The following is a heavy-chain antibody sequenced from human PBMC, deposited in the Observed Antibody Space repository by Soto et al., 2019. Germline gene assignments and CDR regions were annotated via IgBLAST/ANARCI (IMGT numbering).Heavy chain of an antibody. CDR1: GYTFTSYD. Sequence: ASVKVSCKASGYTFTSYDINWVRQATGQGLEWMGWMNPDSGNTGYAQKLQGRVTMTTDTSTSTAYMELRSLRSDDTAVYYCARGEIQLWLREWGQGTLVTVSS. D-gene: IGHD5-18*01. CDR3: ARGEIQLWLRE. J-gene: IGHJ4*02. V-gene: IGHV1-8*01. CDR2: MNPDSGNT.